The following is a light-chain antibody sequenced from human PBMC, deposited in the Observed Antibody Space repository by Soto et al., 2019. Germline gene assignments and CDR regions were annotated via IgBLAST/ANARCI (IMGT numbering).Light chain of an antibody. CDR2: KAS. V-gene: IGKV1-5*03. J-gene: IGKJ4*01. Sequence: DIQMTQSPSSVSASVGDRVTITCRASQAIGTWLAWYQQKPGKAPNLLIYKASTLESGVPSRFSGSGSGTEFTLAISSLQPEDFATYYCQQYNDLSTFGGGTKVEI. CDR3: QQYNDLST. CDR1: QAIGTW.